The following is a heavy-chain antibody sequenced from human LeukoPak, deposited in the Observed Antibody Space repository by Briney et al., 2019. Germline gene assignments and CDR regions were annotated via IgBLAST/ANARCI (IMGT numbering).Heavy chain of an antibody. CDR3: ARETRGYGSGSYDGFDY. D-gene: IGHD6-19*01. J-gene: IGHJ4*02. Sequence: SQTLSLTCTVSGGSINSDSYQWSWIRQPAGKGMEWIGRSYTSGSTNYNPSLKSRVTISLDTSNNQFSLNLSAATAADTAIYYCARETRGYGSGSYDGFDYWGQGTLVTVSS. CDR1: GGSINSDSYQ. CDR2: SYTSGST. V-gene: IGHV4-61*02.